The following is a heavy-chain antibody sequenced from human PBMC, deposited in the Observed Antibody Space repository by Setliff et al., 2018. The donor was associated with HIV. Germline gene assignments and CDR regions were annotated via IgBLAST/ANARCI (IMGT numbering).Heavy chain of an antibody. CDR1: GGSISSSTYY. CDR3: VRHFWSSTWGYYYYYMDV. J-gene: IGHJ6*03. V-gene: IGHV4-39*01. Sequence: SETLSLTCTVSGGSISSSTYYWGWIRQPPGKGLEWIGSIYYGGRTYYNAPLKSRVIISVDTSKNQFSLKLSSVTAADTALYFCVRHFWSSTWGYYYYYMDVWGKGTTVTVSS. D-gene: IGHD3-3*01. CDR2: IYYGGRT.